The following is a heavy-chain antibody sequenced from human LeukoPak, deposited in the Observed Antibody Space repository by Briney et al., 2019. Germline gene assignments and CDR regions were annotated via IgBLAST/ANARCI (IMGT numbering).Heavy chain of an antibody. Sequence: ASVKVSCKASGYSFIRYHIHWVRQAPGQGLEWMGVLKLYDGSISHAQKFQGRVTMTSDTSTSTVYMELSSLRSEDTAVYYCARVESSSWTERGPWFDPWGQGTLVTVSS. D-gene: IGHD6-13*01. CDR3: ARVESSSWTERGPWFDP. J-gene: IGHJ5*02. CDR2: LKLYDGSI. CDR1: GYSFIRYH. V-gene: IGHV1-46*01.